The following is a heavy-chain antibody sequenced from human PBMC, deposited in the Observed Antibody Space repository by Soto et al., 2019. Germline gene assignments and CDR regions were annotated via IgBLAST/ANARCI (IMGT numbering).Heavy chain of an antibody. CDR2: MYHGGGT. V-gene: IGHV4-4*02. Sequence: QVQLQESGAGLVKPSETLSLTCAVSGASIRSSDWWSWVRQSPEKGLEWIGEMYHGGGTTYNPFLASRLSMSIDESKNKFSLKFASVTVADTAVYFCARTLGVAAARRASYIDYWGQGALVTVSS. D-gene: IGHD6-25*01. CDR3: ARTLGVAAARRASYIDY. CDR1: GASIRSSDW. J-gene: IGHJ4*02.